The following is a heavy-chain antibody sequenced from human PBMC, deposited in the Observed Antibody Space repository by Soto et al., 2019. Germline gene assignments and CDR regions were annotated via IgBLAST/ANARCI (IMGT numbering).Heavy chain of an antibody. V-gene: IGHV4-34*01. J-gene: IGHJ4*02. Sequence: SETLSLTCAVYGGSFSGYYWSWIRQPPGKGLEWIGEINHSGSTNYNPSLKSRVTISVDTSKNQFSLKLSSVTAADTAVYYCARARRFGSGYDFPRRYYFDYWGQGTLVTVSS. D-gene: IGHD5-12*01. CDR3: ARARRFGSGYDFPRRYYFDY. CDR2: INHSGST. CDR1: GGSFSGYY.